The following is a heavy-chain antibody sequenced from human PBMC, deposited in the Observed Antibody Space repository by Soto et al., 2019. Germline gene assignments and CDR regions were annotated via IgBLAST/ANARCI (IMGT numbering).Heavy chain of an antibody. Sequence: PSETLSLTCTVSGGSISSGDYYWSWIRQPPGKGLEWIGYIYYSGSTYYNPSLKSRVTISVDTSKNQFSLKLSSVTAADTAVYYCARDKRITIFGVVIEIDPTDYYGMDVWCQATTVTV. CDR2: IYYSGST. J-gene: IGHJ6*02. CDR1: GGSISSGDYY. V-gene: IGHV4-30-4*01. D-gene: IGHD3-3*01. CDR3: ARDKRITIFGVVIEIDPTDYYGMDV.